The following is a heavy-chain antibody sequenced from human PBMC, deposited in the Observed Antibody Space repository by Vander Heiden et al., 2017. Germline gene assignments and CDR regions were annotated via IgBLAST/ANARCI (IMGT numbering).Heavy chain of an antibody. D-gene: IGHD6-13*01. J-gene: IGHJ4*02. V-gene: IGHV4-34*01. CDR2: INHSGST. CDR1: GGSFSGYY. CDR3: AREGIYSSSWNDY. Sequence: QVQLQPWGAGLLKPSETLSLTCAVYGGSFSGYYWSWIRQPPGKGLEWIGEINHSGSTNYNPSLKSRVTISVDTSKNQFSLKLSSVTAADTAVYYCAREGIYSSSWNDYWGQGTLVTVSS.